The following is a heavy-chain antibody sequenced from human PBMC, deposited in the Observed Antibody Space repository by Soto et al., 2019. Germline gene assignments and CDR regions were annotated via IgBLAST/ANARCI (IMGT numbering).Heavy chain of an antibody. CDR2: TYYRSKWYN. J-gene: IGHJ6*03. CDR3: AREGKCSGGSCYPYYYYYMDV. V-gene: IGHV6-1*01. D-gene: IGHD2-15*01. Sequence: QTLSLTCAISGDSVSSNSAAWNWIRQSPSRGLEWLGRTYYRSKWYNDYAVSVKSRITINPDTSKNQFSLQLNSVTPEDTAVYYCAREGKCSGGSCYPYYYYYMDVWGKGTTVTVSS. CDR1: GDSVSSNSAA.